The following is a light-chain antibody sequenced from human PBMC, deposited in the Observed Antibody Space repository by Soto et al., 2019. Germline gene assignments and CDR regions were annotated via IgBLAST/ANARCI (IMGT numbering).Light chain of an antibody. CDR2: GNS. CDR3: QSYDSSLSVL. V-gene: IGLV1-40*01. J-gene: IGLJ2*01. Sequence: QSVLTQPPAVSGAPGQRVTISCTGSSSNIGACYDEHWYQQLPGTAPKLLISGNSNRHSGVPDRFSGFKSGTSASLAITGLQAEDEADYYCQSYDSSLSVLFGGGTKLTVL. CDR1: SSNIGACYD.